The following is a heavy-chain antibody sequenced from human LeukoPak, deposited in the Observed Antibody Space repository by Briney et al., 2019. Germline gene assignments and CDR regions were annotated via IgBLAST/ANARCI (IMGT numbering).Heavy chain of an antibody. CDR2: IGAYNGNT. Sequence: ASVKVSCKASGYTFTSYGISWVRQAPGQGLEWMGWIGAYNGNTNYAQKLQGRVTMTTDTSTNTAYMELRSLRSDDTAVYYCARDQYDLVDSYYYYGMDVWGQGTTVTVSS. V-gene: IGHV1-18*01. J-gene: IGHJ6*02. CDR1: GYTFTSYG. CDR3: ARDQYDLVDSYYYYGMDV. D-gene: IGHD2/OR15-2a*01.